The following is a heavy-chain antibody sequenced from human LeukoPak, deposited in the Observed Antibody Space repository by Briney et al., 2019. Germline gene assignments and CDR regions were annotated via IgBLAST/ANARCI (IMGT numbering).Heavy chain of an antibody. CDR2: IYPGDSDT. CDR3: ARLEMATILGY. J-gene: IGHJ4*02. D-gene: IGHD5-24*01. Sequence: GESRNISCKGSGYIFTSYWIGWVRQMPGKGLEWMGIIYPGDSDTRYSPSFQGQVTISADKSISTAYLQWSSLKASDTAMYYCARLEMATILGYWGQGTLVTVSS. V-gene: IGHV5-51*01. CDR1: GYIFTSYW.